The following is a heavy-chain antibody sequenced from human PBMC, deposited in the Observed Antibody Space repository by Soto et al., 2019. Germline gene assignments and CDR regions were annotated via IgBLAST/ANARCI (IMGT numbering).Heavy chain of an antibody. CDR2: INHSGGT. Sequence: SETLSLTCAVYGGSFSGYYWSWIRQPPGKGLEWIGEINHSGGTNYNPSLKSRVTISVDTSKNQFSLKLSSVTAADTAVYYCARDNIAARPVGYYYYYGMDVWGQGTTVTVSS. J-gene: IGHJ6*02. V-gene: IGHV4-34*01. D-gene: IGHD6-6*01. CDR1: GGSFSGYY. CDR3: ARDNIAARPVGYYYYYGMDV.